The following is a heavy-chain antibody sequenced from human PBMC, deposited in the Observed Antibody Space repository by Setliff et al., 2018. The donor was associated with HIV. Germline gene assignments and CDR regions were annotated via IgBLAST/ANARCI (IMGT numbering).Heavy chain of an antibody. Sequence: GGSLRLSCAASGITFSRSAMSWVRQAPGKGLEWVSGISGSGDDTYYADSVKGRFTISRDNSKNTLYPQMNSLRVEDTALYYCAKVLDIATTGRRLGVLDIWGQGTMVTVSS. CDR2: ISGSGDDT. CDR1: GITFSRSA. V-gene: IGHV3-23*01. D-gene: IGHD6-13*01. J-gene: IGHJ3*02. CDR3: AKVLDIATTGRRLGVLDI.